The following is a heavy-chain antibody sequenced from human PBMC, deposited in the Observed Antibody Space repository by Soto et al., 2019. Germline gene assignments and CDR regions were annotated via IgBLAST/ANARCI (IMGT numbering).Heavy chain of an antibody. CDR1: GGSIISSSYY. D-gene: IGHD1-26*01. CDR3: ARVFVVGATTVPIDY. CDR2: IYYSEST. V-gene: IGHV4-39*01. Sequence: QLQLQESGPGLVKPSETLSLTCTVSGGSIISSSYYWGWIRQPPGKGLEWIGCIYYSESTYYNPSLKSRIIISGGKSKNQFSPQLSSVTAPDTAVYYCARVFVVGATTVPIDYWGQGTLVTVSS. J-gene: IGHJ4*02.